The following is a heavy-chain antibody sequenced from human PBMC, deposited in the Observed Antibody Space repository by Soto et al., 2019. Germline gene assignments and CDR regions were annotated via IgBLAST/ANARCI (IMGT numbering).Heavy chain of an antibody. J-gene: IGHJ3*02. Sequence: QVQLQESGPGLVKPSETLSLTCTVSGGSISSYYWSWIRQPPGKGLEWIGYISYSGSTNYNPSLRRLVNISGDPSKNQFSLKLSSVTAADTAVYYCARGGYCTNGVCYSDAFDIWGQGTMVTASS. CDR3: ARGGYCTNGVCYSDAFDI. CDR2: ISYSGST. D-gene: IGHD2-8*01. CDR1: GGSISSYY. V-gene: IGHV4-59*01.